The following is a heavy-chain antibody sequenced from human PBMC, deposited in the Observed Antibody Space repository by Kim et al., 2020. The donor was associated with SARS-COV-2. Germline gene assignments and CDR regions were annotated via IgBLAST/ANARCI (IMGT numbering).Heavy chain of an antibody. J-gene: IGHJ4*02. D-gene: IGHD6-13*01. Sequence: SETLSLTCTFSGGSISSIIYYWGWIRQPPGKGLEWIGSIYYSGSTYYNPSLKSRVTISVDTSKNQFSLKLSSVTAADTAVYYCARRPSSFRATEYYFDYWGQRTLVTVSS. CDR2: IYYSGST. CDR1: GGSISSIIYY. CDR3: ARRPSSFRATEYYFDY. V-gene: IGHV4-39*01.